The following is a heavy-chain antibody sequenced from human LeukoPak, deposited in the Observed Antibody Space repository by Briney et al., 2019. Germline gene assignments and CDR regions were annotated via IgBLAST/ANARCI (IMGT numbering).Heavy chain of an antibody. CDR3: ARDQSGNLDY. CDR1: GFTLRNTW. D-gene: IGHD1-26*01. V-gene: IGHV3-7*01. J-gene: IGHJ4*02. CDR2: ITQDASTK. Sequence: GGSLRLSCVASGFTLRNTWMAWVRQAPGKGLEWVANITQDASTKHYVDSVKGRFTISRDNAKNSLYLQMNSLGAEDTAVYYCARDQSGNLDYWGQGTLVTVSA.